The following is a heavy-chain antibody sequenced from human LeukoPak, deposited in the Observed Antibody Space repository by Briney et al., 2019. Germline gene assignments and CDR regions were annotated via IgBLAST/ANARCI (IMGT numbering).Heavy chain of an antibody. J-gene: IGHJ4*02. V-gene: IGHV4-59*01. CDR3: ATILYGANGFDY. CDR2: FHYSGIT. CDR1: GGPISIYH. D-gene: IGHD4-23*01. Sequence: SETLSLTCVLSGGPISIYHWSWIRHPTAKGREYIGYFHYSGITNYDPSLKSRLTISVDTSNNHISLKLKSVTAADTAVYYCATILYGANGFDYWGRGTLVTVSS.